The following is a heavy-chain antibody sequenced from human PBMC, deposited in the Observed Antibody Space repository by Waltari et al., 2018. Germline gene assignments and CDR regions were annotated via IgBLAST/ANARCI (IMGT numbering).Heavy chain of an antibody. Sequence: QVQLVQSGAEVKKPGASVKVSCKASGYTFTSYGISWVRKAPGQGLAWMGWVSAYNGNTNYAQKLQGRVTMTTDTSTSTAYMELRSLRSDDTAVYYCARDRFADSSGYYDYWGQGTLVTVSS. CDR2: VSAYNGNT. CDR1: GYTFTSYG. D-gene: IGHD3-22*01. V-gene: IGHV1-18*01. J-gene: IGHJ4*02. CDR3: ARDRFADSSGYYDY.